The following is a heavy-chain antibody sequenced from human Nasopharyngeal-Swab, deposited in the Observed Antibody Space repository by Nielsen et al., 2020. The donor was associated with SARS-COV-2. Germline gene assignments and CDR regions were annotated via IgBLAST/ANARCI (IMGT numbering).Heavy chain of an antibody. Sequence: GESLKISCAASGFTFSSYSMNWVRQAPGKGLEWVSSISSSSSYIYYADSVKGRFTISRDNAKNSLYLQMNSLRAEDTAVYYCARDDGQWLNPVYYFDYWGPGPLVPVSS. CDR3: ARDDGQWLNPVYYFDY. V-gene: IGHV3-21*01. CDR2: ISSSSSYI. CDR1: GFTFSSYS. J-gene: IGHJ4*02. D-gene: IGHD6-19*01.